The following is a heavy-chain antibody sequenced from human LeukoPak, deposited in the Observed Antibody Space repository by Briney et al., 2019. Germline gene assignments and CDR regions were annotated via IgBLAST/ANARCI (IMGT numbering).Heavy chain of an antibody. Sequence: KASETLSLTCTVFGYPITTGYYWGWIRQPPGKGLEWIGSIYHSGSAFYNPSLKSRVTISVDTSKNQFSLKLSSVTAADTAIYYCARDQDYYGSGSYGPDHWGQGTQVTVSS. CDR1: GYPITTGYY. V-gene: IGHV4-38-2*02. CDR2: IYHSGSA. D-gene: IGHD3-10*01. CDR3: ARDQDYYGSGSYGPDH. J-gene: IGHJ4*02.